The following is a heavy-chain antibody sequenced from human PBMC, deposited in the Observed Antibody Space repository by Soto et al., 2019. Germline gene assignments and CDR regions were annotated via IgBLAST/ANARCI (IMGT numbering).Heavy chain of an antibody. Sequence: QVQLQESGPGLVKPSETLSLTCTVSGGSISSYYWSWIRQPPGKGLEWIGYIYYSGSTNYNPSLKSRVTISVATSKKQFSLKLSSVTAADTAVYYCARDLTYADYGSGIPYGMDVWGQGTTVTVSS. D-gene: IGHD3-10*01. J-gene: IGHJ6*02. CDR1: GGSISSYY. CDR2: IYYSGST. CDR3: ARDLTYADYGSGIPYGMDV. V-gene: IGHV4-59*01.